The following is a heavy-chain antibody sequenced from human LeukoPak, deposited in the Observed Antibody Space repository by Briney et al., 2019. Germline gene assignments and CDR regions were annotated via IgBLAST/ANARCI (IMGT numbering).Heavy chain of an antibody. CDR1: GFTFDDYG. CDR3: ARDRSYYYMDV. Sequence: GGSLRLSCAASGFTFDDYGMSWVRQAPGKGLEWVSAISWNGGSTGYADSVKGRFTISRDNAKNSLYLQMNSLRAEDTALYYCARDRSYYYMDVWGKGTTVTVSS. J-gene: IGHJ6*03. CDR2: ISWNGGST. V-gene: IGHV3-20*04.